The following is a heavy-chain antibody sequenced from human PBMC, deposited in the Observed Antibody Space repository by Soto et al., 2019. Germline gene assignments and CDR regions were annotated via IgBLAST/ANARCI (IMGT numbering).Heavy chain of an antibody. CDR1: GFTFSIYA. CDR3: AKGGQSYDY. J-gene: IGHJ4*02. D-gene: IGHD3-10*01. V-gene: IGHV3-23*01. CDR2: MTGSGGDI. Sequence: EVQLLESGGGLVQPGESLRLSCAASGFTFSIYAMMWVRQSPGKGQEWVAGMTGSGGDIRYADSVKGRFTISKDNSKNTLYLQMNSLRAEDTAVYYCAKGGQSYDYWGQGTLVTVSS.